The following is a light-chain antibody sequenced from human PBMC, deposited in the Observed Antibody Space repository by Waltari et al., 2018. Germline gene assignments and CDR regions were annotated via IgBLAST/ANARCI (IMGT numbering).Light chain of an antibody. Sequence: QSVLTQPPSVSAAPGQKVTISCSGSSPNIGNDYVSWYQQLPGTAPKLFIYENNKRPSGIPDRCSGSKSGTSATLGITGLQTGDEADYYCGTWDTSLSALIFGGGTKLTVL. CDR2: ENN. J-gene: IGLJ2*01. CDR3: GTWDTSLSALI. V-gene: IGLV1-51*02. CDR1: SPNIGNDY.